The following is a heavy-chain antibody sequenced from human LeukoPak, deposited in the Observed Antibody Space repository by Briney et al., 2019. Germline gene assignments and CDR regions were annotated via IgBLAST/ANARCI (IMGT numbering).Heavy chain of an antibody. Sequence: GESLKISCEGSGYSFTSYWIGWVRRMPGKGLEWMGIIYPGDSNTRYSPSFQGQVTISADKSISTAYLQWSSLKASDTAMYYCERGEGYGYGHQYFDFWCQGTLVTVSS. J-gene: IGHJ4*02. CDR2: IYPGDSNT. D-gene: IGHD5-18*01. CDR3: ERGEGYGYGHQYFDF. CDR1: GYSFTSYW. V-gene: IGHV5-51*01.